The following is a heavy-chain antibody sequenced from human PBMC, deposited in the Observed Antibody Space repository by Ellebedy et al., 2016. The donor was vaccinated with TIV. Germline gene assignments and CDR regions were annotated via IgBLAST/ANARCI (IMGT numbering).Heavy chain of an antibody. V-gene: IGHV3-33*01. CDR2: IWYDGSNE. CDR1: GFTLDRYG. J-gene: IGHJ4*02. D-gene: IGHD4-23*01. CDR3: ARTHDDYGGNWAFDY. Sequence: GESLKISCAASGFTLDRYGMHWVRQAPGKGLEWVAVIWYDGSNEYYGDPVKGRFTVSRANSKNTLYLQMTSLRAEDTAVYYCARTHDDYGGNWAFDYWGQGTLVTVSS.